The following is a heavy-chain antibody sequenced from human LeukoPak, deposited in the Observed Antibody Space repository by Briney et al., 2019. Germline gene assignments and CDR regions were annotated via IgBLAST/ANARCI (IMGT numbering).Heavy chain of an antibody. CDR3: AKDFTGTTTADY. CDR2: MNPNSGNT. D-gene: IGHD1-7*01. J-gene: IGHJ4*02. CDR1: GYTFTSYD. V-gene: IGHV1-8*03. Sequence: ASVKVSCKASGYTFTSYDINWVRQATGQGLEWMGWMNPNSGNTGYAQKFQGRVTITRNTSISTAYMELSSLRSEDTAVYYCAKDFTGTTTADYWGQGTLVTVSS.